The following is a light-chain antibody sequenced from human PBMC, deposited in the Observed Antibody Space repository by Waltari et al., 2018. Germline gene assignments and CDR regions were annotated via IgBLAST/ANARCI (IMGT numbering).Light chain of an antibody. J-gene: IGLJ2*01. V-gene: IGLV2-14*03. CDR3: SSYRRSSTYVL. Sequence: QSALTQPASVSGSPGQSITISCSGISIDVGGYNFVSWYQQHPGKAPKLLIFDVSNRPSGVSNRFSGSKSGNTASLTISGLQPEDEADYYCSSYRRSSTYVLLGGGTKLTVL. CDR1: SIDVGGYNF. CDR2: DVS.